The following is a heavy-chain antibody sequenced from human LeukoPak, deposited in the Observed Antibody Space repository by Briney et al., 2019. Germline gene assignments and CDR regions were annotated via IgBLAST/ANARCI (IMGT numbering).Heavy chain of an antibody. D-gene: IGHD4-23*01. CDR3: ARDGYDYGGTLLYYFDY. CDR2: INPNSGGT. Sequence: GASVKVSCKASGYTFTGYYMHWVRQAPGQGLEWMGWINPNSGGTNFAQKFQGRVTMTRDTSISTAYMELSRLRSDDTAVYYCARDGYDYGGTLLYYFDYWGQGTLVTVSS. CDR1: GYTFTGYY. J-gene: IGHJ4*02. V-gene: IGHV1-2*02.